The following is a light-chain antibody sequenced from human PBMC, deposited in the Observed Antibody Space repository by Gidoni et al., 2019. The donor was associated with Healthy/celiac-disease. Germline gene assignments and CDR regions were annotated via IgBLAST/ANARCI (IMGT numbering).Light chain of an antibody. CDR2: NDS. CDR3: QSADSSGTYEV. V-gene: IGLV3-25*03. J-gene: IGLJ3*02. Sequence: YELTQPPSVSVSPGQTARITCSGDALPKQYAYWYQQKPGQAPVRVIYNDSERPSGIPERFSGSSSGTTVTLTISGVQAEDEADYYCQSADSSGTYEVFGGGTKLTVL. CDR1: ALPKQY.